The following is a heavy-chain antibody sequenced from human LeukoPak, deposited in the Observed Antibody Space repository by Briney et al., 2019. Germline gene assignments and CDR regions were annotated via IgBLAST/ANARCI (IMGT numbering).Heavy chain of an antibody. Sequence: HPGGSLRLSCAASGFTFSSYGMHWVRQAPGKGLEWVAFIRYDGSNKYYADSVKGRFTISRDNSKNTLYLQMNSLRAEDTAVYYRANGEVQYMDVWGKGTTVTVSS. D-gene: IGHD3-10*01. CDR1: GFTFSSYG. J-gene: IGHJ6*03. CDR3: ANGEVQYMDV. CDR2: IRYDGSNK. V-gene: IGHV3-30*02.